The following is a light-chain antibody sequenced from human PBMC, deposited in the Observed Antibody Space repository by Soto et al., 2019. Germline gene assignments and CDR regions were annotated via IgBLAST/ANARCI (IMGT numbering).Light chain of an antibody. CDR3: QQSYSTTWT. V-gene: IGKV1-39*01. CDR1: QGISTY. Sequence: DIQMTQSPSSLSASVGDRVTITCRASQGISTYLNWYQQKPGKAPKLQIYSASSLQIGVPSRFSGSGSEPDFTLTISSLQPEHFATYSCQQSYSTTWTFGQGTKVEIK. J-gene: IGKJ1*01. CDR2: SAS.